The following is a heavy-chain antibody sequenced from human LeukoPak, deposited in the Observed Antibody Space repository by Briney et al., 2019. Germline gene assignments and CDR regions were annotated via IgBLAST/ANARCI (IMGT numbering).Heavy chain of an antibody. V-gene: IGHV4-59*08. Sequence: PSEALSLTCTVSGGSISSYYWSWIRQPPGKGLEWIGYIYYSGSTNYNPSLKSRVTISVDTSKNQFSLKLSSVTAADTAVYYCARHPSRSPGIAAASIDYWGQGTLVTVSS. CDR1: GGSISSYY. CDR2: IYYSGST. J-gene: IGHJ4*02. D-gene: IGHD6-13*01. CDR3: ARHPSRSPGIAAASIDY.